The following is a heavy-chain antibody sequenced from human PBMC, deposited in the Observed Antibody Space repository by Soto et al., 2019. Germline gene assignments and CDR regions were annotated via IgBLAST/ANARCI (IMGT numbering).Heavy chain of an antibody. V-gene: IGHV4-34*01. D-gene: IGHD6-13*01. CDR1: GGSFSGYY. Sequence: PSETLSLTCAVYGGSFSGYYWSWIRQPPGKGLEWIGEINHSGSTNYNPSLKSRVTISVDTSKNQFSLKLSSVTAADTAVYYCARLSIAAAVIDYWGQGTLVTVSS. J-gene: IGHJ4*02. CDR2: INHSGST. CDR3: ARLSIAAAVIDY.